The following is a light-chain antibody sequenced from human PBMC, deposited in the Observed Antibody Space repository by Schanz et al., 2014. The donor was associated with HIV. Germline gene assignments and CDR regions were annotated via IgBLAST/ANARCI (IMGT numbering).Light chain of an antibody. CDR1: GSNVGAGFD. Sequence: QSVLTQPPSVSGAPGQRVTIPCSGSGSNVGAGFDVHWYQQALGKAPTLLIYTNDNRPSGVPDRYSGSKSGTSASLAITGLQAEDEADYYCQSYDSSLNSYVFGSGTKLTVL. J-gene: IGLJ1*01. CDR3: QSYDSSLNSYV. V-gene: IGLV1-40*01. CDR2: TND.